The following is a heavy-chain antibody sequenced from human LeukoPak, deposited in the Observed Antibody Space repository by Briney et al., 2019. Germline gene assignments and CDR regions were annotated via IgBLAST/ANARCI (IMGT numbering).Heavy chain of an antibody. CDR2: IYHSGNT. V-gene: IGHV4-38-2*01. J-gene: IGHJ3*02. D-gene: IGHD6-13*01. CDR1: GYSNSSGYY. CDR3: ATLSTIAAAGTGEGGAFDI. Sequence: SETLSLTCAVSGYSNSSGYYWGWIRQPPGKGLEWIGSIYHSGNTYYNPSLKSRVTISVDTSKNQFSLKLSSVTAADTAEYYCATLSTIAAAGTGEGGAFDIWGQGTMVTVSS.